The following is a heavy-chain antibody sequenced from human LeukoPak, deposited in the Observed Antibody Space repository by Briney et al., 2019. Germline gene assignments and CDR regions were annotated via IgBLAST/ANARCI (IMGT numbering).Heavy chain of an antibody. CDR1: GFTFSSYA. J-gene: IGHJ6*03. CDR3: ATALVTPNYYYMDV. D-gene: IGHD4-23*01. CDR2: ISGSGGST. Sequence: GGSLRLSCAASGFTFSSYAISWVRQAPGKGLEWVSTISGSGGSTYYADSVKGRFTISRDNSKNTLYLQMNSLRAEDTAVYYCATALVTPNYYYMDVWGKGTTVTVSS. V-gene: IGHV3-23*01.